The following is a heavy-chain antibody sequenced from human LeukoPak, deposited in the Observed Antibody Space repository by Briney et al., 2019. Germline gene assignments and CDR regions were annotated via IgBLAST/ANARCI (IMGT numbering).Heavy chain of an antibody. Sequence: PSETLSLTCTVSGGSVSSGSYYWSWIRQPPGKGLEWIGYIYYSGSTNYHPSLKSRVTISVDTSKNQFSLKLSSVTAADTAVYYCARLGDSSGWYFSYGDYWGQGTLVTVSS. J-gene: IGHJ4*02. CDR1: GGSVSSGSYY. CDR2: IYYSGST. D-gene: IGHD6-19*01. V-gene: IGHV4-61*01. CDR3: ARLGDSSGWYFSYGDY.